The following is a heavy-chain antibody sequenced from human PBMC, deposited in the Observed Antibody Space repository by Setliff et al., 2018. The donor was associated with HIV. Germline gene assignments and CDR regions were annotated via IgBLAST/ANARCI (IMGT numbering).Heavy chain of an antibody. CDR2: IFGSGVT. D-gene: IGHD3-22*01. CDR1: GGAIINYD. CDR3: TRGRSMPTLTT. V-gene: IGHV4-4*07. Sequence: SETLSLTCNVSGGAIINYDWTWVRQPAGKGLEWIGRIFGSGVTNYNTSLESRLTMSLDRSQNHFFLRLRSVTAADTAVYYCTRGRSMPTLTTWGQGALVTVSS. J-gene: IGHJ4*02.